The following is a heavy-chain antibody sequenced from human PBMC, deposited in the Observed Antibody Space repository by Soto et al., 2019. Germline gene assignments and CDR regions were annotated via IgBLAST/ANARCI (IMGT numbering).Heavy chain of an antibody. CDR1: GGTIRSYA. CDR3: ARDMPTKHYYGMDV. V-gene: IGHV1-69*12. D-gene: IGHD2-2*01. CDR2: IIPIFGTV. J-gene: IGHJ6*02. Sequence: QVQLVQSGAEVRKPGSSVKVSCKASGGTIRSYAISWVRQAPGQGLEWMGGIIPIFGTVNYAQKFQGRVAITADESTNTGYMVLSSLRSEDTAVYYCARDMPTKHYYGMDVWGQGTTLTVSS.